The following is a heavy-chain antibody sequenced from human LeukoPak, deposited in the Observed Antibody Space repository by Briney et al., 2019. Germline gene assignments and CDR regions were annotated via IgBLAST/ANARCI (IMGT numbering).Heavy chain of an antibody. J-gene: IGHJ6*03. Sequence: SETLSLTCTVSGGSISSYYWSWIRQPPGKGLEWIGRIHSGGTTNYNPSLMSRVTLSIDKSKKHISLRLTSVTAADTALYYCARDNGSGYTKGYEHYYYYLDVWGKGTTVTVSS. CDR1: GGSISSYY. D-gene: IGHD3-3*02. CDR2: IHSGGTT. V-gene: IGHV4-4*07. CDR3: ARDNGSGYTKGYEHYYYYLDV.